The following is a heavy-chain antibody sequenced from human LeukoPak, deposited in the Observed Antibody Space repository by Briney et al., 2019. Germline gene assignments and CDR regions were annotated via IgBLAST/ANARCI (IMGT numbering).Heavy chain of an antibody. J-gene: IGHJ4*02. CDR3: ARAERVYQLLSAPDY. V-gene: IGHV3-21*01. D-gene: IGHD2-2*01. CDR1: GFTFSSYS. Sequence: GGSLRLSCAASGFTFSSYSMNWVRQAPGKGLEWVSSITSSGSYIYYADSVKGRFAISRDNAKNSLYLQMNSLRAEDTAVYYCARAERVYQLLSAPDYWGQGTLVTVSS. CDR2: ITSSGSYI.